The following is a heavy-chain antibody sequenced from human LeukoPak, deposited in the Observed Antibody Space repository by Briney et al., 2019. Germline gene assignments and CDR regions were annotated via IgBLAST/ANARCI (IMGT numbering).Heavy chain of an antibody. CDR3: ARLVVSSWYHEVLRGRDY. D-gene: IGHD6-13*01. V-gene: IGHV4-39*01. J-gene: IGHJ4*02. CDR1: GGSISSRPYS. Sequence: SETLSLTCTVSGGSISSRPYSWGWIRPPAGKGLEWLGSFYYSGNTYYKPSLKSRVTISVDTSKNQFSLRLSSVTAADTAVYYCARLVVSSWYHEVLRGRDYWGQGTLVTVSS. CDR2: FYYSGNT.